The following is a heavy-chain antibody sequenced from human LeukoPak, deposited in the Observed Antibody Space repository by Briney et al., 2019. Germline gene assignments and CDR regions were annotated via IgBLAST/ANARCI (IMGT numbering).Heavy chain of an antibody. D-gene: IGHD3-22*01. Sequence: SAKVSCKASGYTFTSYGISWVRQAPGQGLEWMGWISGYNGYTHYAHNLQGRVTMTTDTSTSTAYMELRSLRSDDTAVYYCARDEARYSSGYYPNWFDPWGQGTLVTVSS. V-gene: IGHV1-18*01. CDR3: ARDEARYSSGYYPNWFDP. CDR2: ISGYNGYT. J-gene: IGHJ5*02. CDR1: GYTFTSYG.